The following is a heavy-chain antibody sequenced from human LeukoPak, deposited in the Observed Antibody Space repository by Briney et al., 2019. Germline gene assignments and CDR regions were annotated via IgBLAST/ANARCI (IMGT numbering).Heavy chain of an antibody. J-gene: IGHJ5*02. CDR3: ARVANFWSDYYSP. CDR2: LKLEGKEQ. CDR1: GLTFSSYW. Sequence: GGSRRFSGAALGLTFSSYWMTWFAQAPGKGLKWVANLKLEGKEQNYVDSVKGRFTITRDNAKNTLYLQMSSRRAEDTAVYYCARVANFWSDYYSPWGQGTLVTVSS. D-gene: IGHD3-3*01. V-gene: IGHV3-7*01.